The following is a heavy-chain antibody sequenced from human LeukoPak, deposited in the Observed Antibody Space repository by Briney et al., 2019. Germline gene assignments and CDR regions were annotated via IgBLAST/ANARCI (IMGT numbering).Heavy chain of an antibody. CDR2: IYSGGST. V-gene: IGHV3-53*01. CDR3: AKDKAGGSGSYYLDY. CDR1: GFTVSSNY. D-gene: IGHD3-10*01. Sequence: HSGESLRLSCAASGFTVSSNYMSWVRQAPGKGLEWVSVIYSGGSTYYADSVKGRFTISRDNSKNTLYLQMNSLRAEDTAVYYCAKDKAGGSGSYYLDYWGQGTLVTVSS. J-gene: IGHJ4*02.